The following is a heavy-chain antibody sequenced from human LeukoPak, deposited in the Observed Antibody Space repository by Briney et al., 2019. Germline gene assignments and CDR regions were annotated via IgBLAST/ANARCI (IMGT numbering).Heavy chain of an antibody. V-gene: IGHV4-38-2*01. D-gene: IGHD6-13*01. CDR3: ARGRGRQVGTRWHPDTHHDY. Sequence: PSETLSLTCAVSGFSISSGFFWGWIRRPPGNGLEWVGTIHYPESTYYNPSLSSRLTISMDTSKNHFSLKLSSVTAADTALYFCARGRGRQVGTRWHPDTHHDYWGQGILVTVSS. J-gene: IGHJ4*02. CDR1: GFSISSGFF. CDR2: IHYPEST.